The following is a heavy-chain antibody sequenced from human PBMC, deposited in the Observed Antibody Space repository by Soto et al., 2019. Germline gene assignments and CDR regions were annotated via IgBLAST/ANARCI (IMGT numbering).Heavy chain of an antibody. D-gene: IGHD5-18*01. CDR2: IYHSGRT. CDR3: ARTPRGYSYGVGYFDY. J-gene: IGHJ4*02. Sequence: PSETLSLTCAVSGGSISSGGYSWSWIRQPPGKGLEWIGYIYHSGRTYYNPSLKSRVTISVDRSKNQFSLKLSSVTAADTAVYYCARTPRGYSYGVGYFDYWGQGTLVTVSS. CDR1: GGSISSGGYS. V-gene: IGHV4-30-2*01.